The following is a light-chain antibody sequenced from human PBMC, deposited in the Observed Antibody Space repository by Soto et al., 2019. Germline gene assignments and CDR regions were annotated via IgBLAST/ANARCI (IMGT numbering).Light chain of an antibody. Sequence: QSVLTQPPSASGTPGQRVTISCSGSSSNVGSNSVYWYQQLPGTAPRLLIYRDNDRPSGVPDRFSGSKSGVSASLAISGLRSEDEADYYCAAWDDSLRGAVFGGGTQLTVL. J-gene: IGLJ7*01. CDR1: SSNVGSNS. V-gene: IGLV1-47*01. CDR3: AAWDDSLRGAV. CDR2: RDN.